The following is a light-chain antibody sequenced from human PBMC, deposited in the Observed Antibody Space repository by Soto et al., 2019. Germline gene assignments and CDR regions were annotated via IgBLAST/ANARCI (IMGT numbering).Light chain of an antibody. CDR3: SSYAGSNNVV. CDR2: EVI. V-gene: IGLV2-8*01. Sequence: QSALTQPASVSGSPGQSITISCTGTSTDIGRHNYVSWYQQHPGKAPKLMIYEVIKRPSGVPDRFSGSKSGNTASLTVSGLQAEDEADYYCSSYAGSNNVVFGGGTKLTVL. CDR1: STDIGRHNY. J-gene: IGLJ2*01.